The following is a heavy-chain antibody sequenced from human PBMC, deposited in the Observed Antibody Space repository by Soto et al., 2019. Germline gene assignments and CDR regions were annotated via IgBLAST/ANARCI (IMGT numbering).Heavy chain of an antibody. D-gene: IGHD5-12*01. V-gene: IGHV4-39*01. CDR1: GGSISSGSYY. CDR2: IYYSGST. Sequence: QLQLLESGPGLVKPSETLSLTCTVSGGSISSGSYYWGSIRQPPGKGLKWIGSIYYSGSTYYNPSLKSRVTISIDAPKNQFSLRLISVTAADTAVYYCARLGRWLQSVHFDYWGPGTLVTVSS. J-gene: IGHJ4*02. CDR3: ARLGRWLQSVHFDY.